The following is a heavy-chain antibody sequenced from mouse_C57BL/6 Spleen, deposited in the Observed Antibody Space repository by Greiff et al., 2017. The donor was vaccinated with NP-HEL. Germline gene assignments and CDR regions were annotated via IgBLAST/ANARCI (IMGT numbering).Heavy chain of an antibody. J-gene: IGHJ3*01. D-gene: IGHD2-4*01. V-gene: IGHV5-17*01. CDR3: ARTYDYEAWFAY. CDR2: ISSGSSTI. Sequence: EVQGVESGGGLVKPGGSLKLSCAASGFTFSDYGMHWVRQAPEKGLEWVAYISSGSSTIYYADTVKGRFTISRDNAKNTLFLQMTSMRSEDTAMYYCARTYDYEAWFAYWGQGTLVTVSA. CDR1: GFTFSDYG.